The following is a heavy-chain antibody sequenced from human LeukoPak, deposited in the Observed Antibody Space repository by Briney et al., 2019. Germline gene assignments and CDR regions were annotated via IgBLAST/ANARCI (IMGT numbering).Heavy chain of an antibody. CDR2: IYYSGST. Sequence: SETLSLTCTVSGGSISSSSYYWGWIRQPPGKGLEWIGSIYYSGSTYYNPSLKSRVTISVDTSKNQFSLKLSSVTAADTAVYYCARDTVTTGPRFDPWGQGTLVTVSS. D-gene: IGHD4-17*01. V-gene: IGHV4-39*07. J-gene: IGHJ5*02. CDR3: ARDTVTTGPRFDP. CDR1: GGSISSSSYY.